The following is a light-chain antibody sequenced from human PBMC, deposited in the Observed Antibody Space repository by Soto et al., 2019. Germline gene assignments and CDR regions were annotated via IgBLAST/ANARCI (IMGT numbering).Light chain of an antibody. CDR1: SSVVVSYNL. CDR3: CSYAGSSAFLV. CDR2: EGN. Sequence: QSALTQPASVSGSPGQSITISCTGTSSVVVSYNLVSWYQQYPGKAPKLMIYEGNKRPSGVSNRFSGSKSGNTASLTISGLQAEDEAEYYCCSYAGSSAFLVFGGGTKLTVL. V-gene: IGLV2-23*03. J-gene: IGLJ2*01.